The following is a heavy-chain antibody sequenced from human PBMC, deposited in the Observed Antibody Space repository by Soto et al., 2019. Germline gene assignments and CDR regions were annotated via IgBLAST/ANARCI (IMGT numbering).Heavy chain of an antibody. D-gene: IGHD2-15*01. CDR3: ARDPANLALAVAYFDS. CDR2: ISHTGRT. J-gene: IGHJ4*02. Sequence: SETLSLTCRVSGSSITNSFYWGWIRQSPEKGLEWIGSISHTGRTSYNPSLKSRVSISVDTSKNQFSLTLTSVTAAVTAVYYCARDPANLALAVAYFDSWGQGTLVTVSS. V-gene: IGHV4-38-2*02. CDR1: GSSITNSFY.